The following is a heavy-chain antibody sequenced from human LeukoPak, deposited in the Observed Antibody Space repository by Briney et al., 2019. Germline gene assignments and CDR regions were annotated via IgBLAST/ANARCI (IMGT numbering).Heavy chain of an antibody. CDR3: VLDLSGSADY. V-gene: IGHV3-74*01. CDR2: TNEHGTII. D-gene: IGHD3-10*01. J-gene: IGHJ4*02. CDR1: GFSFINYW. Sequence: GGSLRLSCAASGFSFINYWFHWVRQAPGEGLVWVSRTNEHGTIINYADSVKGRFTISRDNAKNTLYLQMNSLRTEDSALYYCVLDLSGSADYWGQGTLVTVSS.